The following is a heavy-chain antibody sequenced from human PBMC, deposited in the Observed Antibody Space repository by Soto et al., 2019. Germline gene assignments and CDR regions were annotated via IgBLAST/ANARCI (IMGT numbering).Heavy chain of an antibody. Sequence: QVQLVQSGAEVKKPGSSVKVSCKASGGTFSSYAISWVRQAPEQGLEWMGGIIPIFGTSTYAHKFQGRVTLTADESTGTASMELSSLRSEDTAVYYCATSIQYNYGPRPTYYFDYWGQGTLVTVSS. D-gene: IGHD5-18*01. J-gene: IGHJ4*02. CDR1: GGTFSSYA. CDR2: IIPIFGTS. V-gene: IGHV1-69*01. CDR3: ATSIQYNYGPRPTYYFDY.